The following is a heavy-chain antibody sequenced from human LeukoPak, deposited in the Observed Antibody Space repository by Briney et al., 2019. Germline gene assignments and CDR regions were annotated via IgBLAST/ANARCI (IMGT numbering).Heavy chain of an antibody. V-gene: IGHV3-15*01. CDR1: GFTFSSYG. CDR2: IKSKAEGGTA. J-gene: IGHJ4*02. D-gene: IGHD2-8*01. CDR3: ATDLGSMYGLSY. Sequence: PGRSLRLSCAASGFTFSSYGMHWVRQAPGKGLEWVGLIKSKAEGGTADFGAPVKGRFAISRDDSKNTLYLQMNSLKIEDTAVYYCATDLGSMYGLSYWGQGTLVTVSS.